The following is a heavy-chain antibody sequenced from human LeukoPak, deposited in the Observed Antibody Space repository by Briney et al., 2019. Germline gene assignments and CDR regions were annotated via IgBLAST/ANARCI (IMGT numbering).Heavy chain of an antibody. CDR2: IIPILGIA. V-gene: IGHV1-69*04. J-gene: IGHJ4*02. CDR3: ARNAGGYSYEPGDY. CDR1: GGTFSSYA. Sequence: GASVKVSCKASGGTFSSYAISWVRQAPGQGLEWMGRIIPILGIANYAQKFQGRVTITADKSTSTAYMELSSLRSEDTAVCYCARNAGGYSYEPGDYWGQGTLVTVSS. D-gene: IGHD5-18*01.